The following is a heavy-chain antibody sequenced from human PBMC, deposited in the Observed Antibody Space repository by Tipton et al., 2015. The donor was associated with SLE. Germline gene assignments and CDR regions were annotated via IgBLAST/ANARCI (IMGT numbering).Heavy chain of an antibody. V-gene: IGHV4-34*01. Sequence: TLSLTCAVYGGSFSGHYWTWIRQPPGKGPEWIGEINQSGSTNYNPSLKSRVTISVDTPKNQFFLKLTSVTAADTAVYFCSRGRGGAFDMWGQGTMVTVSS. CDR2: INQSGST. D-gene: IGHD3-10*01. J-gene: IGHJ3*02. CDR3: SRGRGGAFDM. CDR1: GGSFSGHY.